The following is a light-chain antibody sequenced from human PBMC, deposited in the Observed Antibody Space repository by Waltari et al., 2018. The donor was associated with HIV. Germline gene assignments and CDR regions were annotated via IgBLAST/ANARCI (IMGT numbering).Light chain of an antibody. J-gene: IGLJ2*01. CDR1: SSNIGAGYD. V-gene: IGLV1-40*01. Sequence: QSVLTQPPSVSGAPGQRVTISCTGSSSNIGAGYDVHWYQQLPGTAPKLVIYANDIVPAGVPDRFSGSRSVTSASLAITGLQAEDDADYYCQSYDSALSGSVFGGGTKLTVL. CDR3: QSYDSALSGSV. CDR2: AND.